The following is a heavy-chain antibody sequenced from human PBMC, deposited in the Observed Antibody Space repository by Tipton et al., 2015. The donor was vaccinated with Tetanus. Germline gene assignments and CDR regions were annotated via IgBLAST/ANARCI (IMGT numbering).Heavy chain of an antibody. Sequence: GLVKPSETLSLTCSVSGASISSYYWNWIRQVPGKGLEWIGYTHHSGNTNYNPSLSGRVTMSVDTSRTLFSLTLIAVTAADTAVYFCARGLIDDFLGSRIYFDSWGSGTLVTVSS. J-gene: IGHJ4*02. V-gene: IGHV4-59*01. CDR2: THHSGNT. D-gene: IGHD2-8*01. CDR1: GASISSYY. CDR3: ARGLIDDFLGSRIYFDS.